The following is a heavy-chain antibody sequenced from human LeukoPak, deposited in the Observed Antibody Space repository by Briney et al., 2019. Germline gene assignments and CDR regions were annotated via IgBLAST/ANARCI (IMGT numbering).Heavy chain of an antibody. D-gene: IGHD3-22*01. Sequence: SETLSLTCTVSGGSISSYYRSWIRQPPGKGLEWIGYIYYSGSTNYNPSLKSRVTISVDTSKNQFSLKLTSLTAADTAVYYCARAGVSSGYWSLWGQGTLVTVSS. CDR3: ARAGVSSGYWSL. J-gene: IGHJ4*02. CDR2: IYYSGST. V-gene: IGHV4-59*01. CDR1: GGSISSYY.